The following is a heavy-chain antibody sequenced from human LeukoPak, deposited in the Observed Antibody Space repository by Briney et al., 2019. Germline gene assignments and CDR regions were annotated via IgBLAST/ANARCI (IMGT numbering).Heavy chain of an antibody. V-gene: IGHV4-4*07. CDR3: ARELRYGALPLYYYSQDG. D-gene: IGHD3-16*01. CDR1: GGSISTYY. CDR2: IYTSGST. J-gene: IGHJ6*03. Sequence: SETLSLTCTVSGGSISTYYWNWIRQPAGKGLEWIGRIYTSGSTNYNPSLKSRVTMSVDTSKNQFSLKLSSVTAADAAVYYWARELRYGALPLYYYSQDGWGKGTTVAVSS.